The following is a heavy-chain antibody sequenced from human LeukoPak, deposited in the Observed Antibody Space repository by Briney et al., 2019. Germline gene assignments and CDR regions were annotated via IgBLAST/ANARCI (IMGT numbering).Heavy chain of an antibody. J-gene: IGHJ4*02. D-gene: IGHD3-22*01. CDR1: GYSISSGYY. Sequence: PSETLSLTCTVSGYSISSGYYWGWIRQPPGKGLEWIGSIYHSGSTYYNHYNPSLKSRVTISVDTSKNRFSLKLRSVTAADTAVYYCARVATYYYDSSGYYYYFDYWGQGTLVTVSS. V-gene: IGHV4-38-2*02. CDR3: ARVATYYYDSSGYYYYFDY. CDR2: IYHSGST.